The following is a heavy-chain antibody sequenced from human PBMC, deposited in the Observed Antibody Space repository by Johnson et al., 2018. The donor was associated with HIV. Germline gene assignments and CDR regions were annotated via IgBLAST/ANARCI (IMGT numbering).Heavy chain of an antibody. CDR2: ISGSGGST. D-gene: IGHD6-19*01. CDR3: AKAADSSGWRNDAFDI. CDR1: GFTFSSYA. V-gene: IGHV3-23*04. Sequence: VQLVESGGGLVQPGGSLRLSCAASGFTFSSYAMSWVRQAPGKGLEWVSAISGSGGSTYYADSVKGRFTISRDNSKNTLYLQMNSLRAEDTAVYYCAKAADSSGWRNDAFDIWGQGTMVTVSS. J-gene: IGHJ3*02.